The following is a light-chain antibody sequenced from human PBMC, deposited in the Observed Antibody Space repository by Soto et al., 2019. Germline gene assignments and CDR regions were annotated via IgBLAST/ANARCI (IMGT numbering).Light chain of an antibody. Sequence: EIVLTQYQGTLSLSPGESAALGCGASQSVSSSYLAWYQQKPGQAPRLLIYGASSRATGIPDRFSGSGSGTDFTLTISRLEPEDFAVYYCQQYGSSPGTFGQGTKVDIK. CDR3: QQYGSSPGT. CDR1: QSVSSSY. V-gene: IGKV3-20*01. CDR2: GAS. J-gene: IGKJ1*01.